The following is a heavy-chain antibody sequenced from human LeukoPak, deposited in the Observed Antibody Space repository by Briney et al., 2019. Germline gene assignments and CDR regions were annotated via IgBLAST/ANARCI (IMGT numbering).Heavy chain of an antibody. J-gene: IGHJ3*02. V-gene: IGHV4-59*01. CDR2: IYYSGST. Sequence: SETLSLTCTVSGGSISSYYWSWIRQPPGKGLEWIGYIYYSGSTNYNPSLKSRVTISVDTSKNQFSLKLSSVTAADTAVYYCARDVRIAAAGNDAFDIWGQGTMVTVSS. D-gene: IGHD6-13*01. CDR1: GGSISSYY. CDR3: ARDVRIAAAGNDAFDI.